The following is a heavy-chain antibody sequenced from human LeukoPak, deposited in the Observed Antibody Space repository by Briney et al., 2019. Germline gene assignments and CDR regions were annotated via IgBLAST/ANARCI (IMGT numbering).Heavy chain of an antibody. D-gene: IGHD3-10*01. CDR3: ARDQTAYGSGSYLD. V-gene: IGHV1-2*02. Sequence: ASVKVSCKASGYTFTGYYMHWVRQAPGQGLEWMGWINPNSGGTNYAQKFQGRVTMTRDTSISTAYMELSRLRSDDTAVYYCARDQTAYGSGSYLDWGQGTLVTVSS. CDR2: INPNSGGT. CDR1: GYTFTGYY. J-gene: IGHJ4*02.